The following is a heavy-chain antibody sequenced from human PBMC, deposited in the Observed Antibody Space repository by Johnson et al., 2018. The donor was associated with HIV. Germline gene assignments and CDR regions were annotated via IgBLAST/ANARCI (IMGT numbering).Heavy chain of an antibody. CDR1: GFSFDDYA. CDR2: ISWNIGRI. V-gene: IGHV3-9*01. Sequence: VQLVESGGGLVQPGRSLRLSCAASGFSFDDYAMHWVRQVPGKGLEWVHGISWNIGRIGYVDSVKGRFTVSRDNAKKFLYLHMNSLRAEDTALYYCAKERYSYGSGSGIDAFDIWGQGTMVTVPS. J-gene: IGHJ3*02. CDR3: AKERYSYGSGSGIDAFDI. D-gene: IGHD3-10*01.